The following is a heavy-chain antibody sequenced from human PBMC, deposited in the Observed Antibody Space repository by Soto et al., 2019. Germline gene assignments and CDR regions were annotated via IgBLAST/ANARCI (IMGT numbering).Heavy chain of an antibody. CDR3: AKGGRSSSGLDFDY. J-gene: IGHJ4*02. CDR1: GFTFSSYA. Sequence: EVQLLESGGGLVQPGGSLRLSCAASGFTFSSYAMNWVRQAPGKGLEWVSTISGSGGDTYYADSVKGRFIISRDNSKYTLSLQMDSLRAEDTAVYYCAKGGRSSSGLDFDYWGQGTLVTVSS. V-gene: IGHV3-23*01. D-gene: IGHD6-6*01. CDR2: ISGSGGDT.